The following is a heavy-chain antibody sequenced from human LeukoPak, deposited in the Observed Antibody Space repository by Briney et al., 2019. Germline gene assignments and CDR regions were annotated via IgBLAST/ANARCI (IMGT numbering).Heavy chain of an antibody. J-gene: IGHJ4*02. CDR2: IIPIFGTA. Sequence: SVKVSCKASGGTFSSYAISWVRQAPGQGLEWMGRIIPIFGTANYAQKFQGRVTITTDESTSTAYMELSSLRSEDTAVYYCARSSPIVATILYYFDYWGQGTLATVSS. CDR3: ARSSPIVATILYYFDY. CDR1: GGTFSSYA. V-gene: IGHV1-69*05. D-gene: IGHD5-12*01.